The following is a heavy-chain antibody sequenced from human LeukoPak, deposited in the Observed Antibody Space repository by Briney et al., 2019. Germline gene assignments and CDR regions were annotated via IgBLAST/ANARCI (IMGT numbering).Heavy chain of an antibody. D-gene: IGHD6-13*01. V-gene: IGHV4-39*07. CDR3: ARAISGSFRTSYYFDY. CDR2: IYHTGST. J-gene: IGHJ4*02. CDR1: GGSICSGSYY. Sequence: SQTLSLTCTVSGGSICSGSYYWGWIRQPPGKGLEWIGSIYHTGSTDYNPSLKSRVTVSVDTSKNQFSLKLTSVTAADTAVYYCARAISGSFRTSYYFDYWGQGTLVTVSS.